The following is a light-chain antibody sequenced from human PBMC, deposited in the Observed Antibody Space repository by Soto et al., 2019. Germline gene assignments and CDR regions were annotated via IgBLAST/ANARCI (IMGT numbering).Light chain of an antibody. CDR3: QRTYNAPFT. J-gene: IGKJ3*01. Sequence: DIPLTQSPSTLSASVGDRVTITCRASQTVSHWLAWYQQRPGKAPRVLIIAASDLQSGVPSRFSGSGSGTDFTLTISSLQPEDFATYYCQRTYNAPFTFGPGTKVELK. CDR2: AAS. V-gene: IGKV1-39*01. CDR1: QTVSHW.